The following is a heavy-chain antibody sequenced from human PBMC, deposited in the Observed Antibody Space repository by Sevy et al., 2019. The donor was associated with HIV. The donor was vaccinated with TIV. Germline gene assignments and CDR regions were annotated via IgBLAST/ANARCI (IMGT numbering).Heavy chain of an antibody. CDR1: GFTSSSYA. J-gene: IGHJ4*02. CDR3: ARDRATSATGTLFDY. D-gene: IGHD1-26*01. Sequence: GGSLRLSCAASGFTSSSYAMSWVRQPPGRGLEWVSTLSDSGVSTYYADSVKGGFTISRDNFKNILYLQMNSLRAEDTAVYYCARDRATSATGTLFDYWRQGTLATVSS. V-gene: IGHV3-23*01. CDR2: LSDSGVST.